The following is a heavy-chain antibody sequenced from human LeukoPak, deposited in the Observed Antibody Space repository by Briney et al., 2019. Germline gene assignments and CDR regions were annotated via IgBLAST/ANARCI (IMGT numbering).Heavy chain of an antibody. CDR3: AKYGSWARSFDY. Sequence: GGSLRLSCAASGVTFSSYWMHWVRQAPGTGLEWVSSITSSGTYIYYADSVKGRFTISRDNAKNSLYLQMNSLRAEDTAVYYCAKYGSWARSFDYWGQGTLVTVSS. V-gene: IGHV3-21*04. CDR2: ITSSGTYI. J-gene: IGHJ4*02. CDR1: GVTFSSYW. D-gene: IGHD6-13*01.